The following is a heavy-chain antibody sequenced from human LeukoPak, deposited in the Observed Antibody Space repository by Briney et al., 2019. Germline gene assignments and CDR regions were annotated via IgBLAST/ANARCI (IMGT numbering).Heavy chain of an antibody. V-gene: IGHV1-2*02. D-gene: IGHD6-13*01. CDR3: ARAMTYSSSWPPDY. CDR2: INPNSGGT. J-gene: IGHJ4*02. CDR1: GYTFTGYY. Sequence: GASVKVSCKASGYTFTGYYMHWVRQAPGQGLEWMGWINPNSGGTNYAQKFQGRVTMTRDTSISTAYMELSRLRFDDTAEYYCARAMTYSSSWPPDYWGQGTLVTVSS.